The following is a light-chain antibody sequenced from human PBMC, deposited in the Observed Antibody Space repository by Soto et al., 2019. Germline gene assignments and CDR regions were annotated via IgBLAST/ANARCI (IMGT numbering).Light chain of an antibody. J-gene: IGKJ2*02. V-gene: IGKV3-20*01. Sequence: EIVLTQSPGTLSLSPGERATLSCKASQSVTSRYLAWYQQKPGLAPRLLIYRASSRATGIPDSFSGSGSGTDSTLGISRPQAEGFAVYFCQQYNNSPACNVGLETELEIE. CDR2: RAS. CDR3: QQYNNSPACN. CDR1: QSVTSRY.